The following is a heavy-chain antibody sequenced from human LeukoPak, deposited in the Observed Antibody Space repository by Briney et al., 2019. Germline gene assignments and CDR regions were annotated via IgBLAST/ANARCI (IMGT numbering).Heavy chain of an antibody. Sequence: GGSLRLSCEGSAFIFSGHWMNWVRLTPGKGLVWVSRINSDGKITIYADSVKGRFTISRDNAKNTLYLQMNSLRAEDTAVYYCARATGSGRYGRLDYWGQGPLVTVSS. J-gene: IGHJ4*02. D-gene: IGHD1-26*01. CDR2: INSDGKIT. CDR3: ARATGSGRYGRLDY. CDR1: AFIFSGHW. V-gene: IGHV3-74*01.